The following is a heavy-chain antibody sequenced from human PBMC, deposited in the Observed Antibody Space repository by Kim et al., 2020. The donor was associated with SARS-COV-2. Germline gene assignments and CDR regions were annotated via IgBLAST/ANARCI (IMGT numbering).Heavy chain of an antibody. J-gene: IGHJ6*02. CDR1: GYTFTSYD. CDR2: MNPNSGNT. V-gene: IGHV1-8*01. D-gene: IGHD6-13*01. CDR3: ARTHPGSSWCCYYYYGMDV. Sequence: ASVKVSCKASGYTFTSYDINWVRQATGQGLEWMGWMNPNSGNTGYAQKFQGRVTMTRNTSISTAYMELSSLRSEDTAVYYCARTHPGSSWCCYYYYGMDVWGQGTTVTVSS.